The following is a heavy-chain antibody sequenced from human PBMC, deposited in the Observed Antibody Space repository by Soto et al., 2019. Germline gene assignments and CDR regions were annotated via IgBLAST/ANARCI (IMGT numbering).Heavy chain of an antibody. Sequence: QVQLVQSGAEVKKPGTSVKVSCKASGYTFTGYYMHWVRQAPGQGPEWMGWINPNSGGTNYAQKFQGRVTLCSDTSIRTAYMELSRLRSDDTAVYYCSRDGGRRAGWFDPWGQGTLVTVSS. CDR2: INPNSGGT. V-gene: IGHV1-2*02. CDR3: SRDGGRRAGWFDP. D-gene: IGHD2-15*01. CDR1: GYTFTGYY. J-gene: IGHJ5*02.